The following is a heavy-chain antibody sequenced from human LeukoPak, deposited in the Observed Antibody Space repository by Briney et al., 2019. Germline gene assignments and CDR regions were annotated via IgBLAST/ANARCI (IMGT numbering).Heavy chain of an antibody. Sequence: ASVKVSCKASGYTFTSYGISWVRQAPGQGLEWMGWISAYNGNTNYAQKLQGRVTMTTDTSTSTAYMELRSLRSDDTAVYYCARGPLRFLEWLSLNYYYMDVWGKGTTVTVSS. V-gene: IGHV1-18*01. CDR1: GYTFTSYG. J-gene: IGHJ6*03. D-gene: IGHD3-3*01. CDR3: ARGPLRFLEWLSLNYYYMDV. CDR2: ISAYNGNT.